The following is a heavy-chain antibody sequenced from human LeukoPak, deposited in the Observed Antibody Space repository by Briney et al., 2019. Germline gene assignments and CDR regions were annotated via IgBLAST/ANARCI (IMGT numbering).Heavy chain of an antibody. Sequence: SVKFSCKASGGTFSSYAISWVRQAPGQGLEWMGRIIPIFGIANYAQKFQGRVTITADKSTSTAYLALSSLRSEDTAVYYCARGNWNDEGHFDYWGQGTLVTVSS. V-gene: IGHV1-69*04. CDR3: ARGNWNDEGHFDY. CDR1: GGTFSSYA. CDR2: IIPIFGIA. D-gene: IGHD1-1*01. J-gene: IGHJ4*02.